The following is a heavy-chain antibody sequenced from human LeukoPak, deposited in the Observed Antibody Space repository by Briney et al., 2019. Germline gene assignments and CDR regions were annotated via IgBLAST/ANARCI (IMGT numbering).Heavy chain of an antibody. V-gene: IGHV5-51*01. CDR3: VRAEHYLWEKHRYSYHFDF. CDR1: GYSFTDYW. CDR2: IYPSDSGT. J-gene: IGHJ4*02. Sequence: GGSLKISCKTSGYSFTDYWIGWVRQMPGKGLEWMGVIYPSDSGTRYSPSFQGQVTISADKSISTVYLYWSSLRASHTAIYYCVRAEHYLWEKHRYSYHFDFWGQGTLVTVSS. D-gene: IGHD3-16*02.